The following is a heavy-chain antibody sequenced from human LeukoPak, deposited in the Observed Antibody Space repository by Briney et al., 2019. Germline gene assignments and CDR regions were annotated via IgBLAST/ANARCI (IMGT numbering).Heavy chain of an antibody. CDR1: GFTFSTYT. D-gene: IGHD2-2*01. J-gene: IGHJ4*02. Sequence: PGGSLRLSCSASGFTFSTYTMHWVRQAPGKGLEYVSAISSNGDSTYYADSVKGRFTISRDNSKNTLYLQMSSLRAEDTAVYYCVKGSCSSASCQFDYWAQGTRVTVSS. CDR2: ISSNGDST. V-gene: IGHV3-64D*09. CDR3: VKGSCSSASCQFDY.